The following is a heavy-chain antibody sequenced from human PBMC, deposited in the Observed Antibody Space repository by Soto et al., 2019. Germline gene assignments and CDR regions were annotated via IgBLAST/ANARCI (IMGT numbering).Heavy chain of an antibody. CDR1: GYTFTNYA. J-gene: IGHJ4*02. CDR2: INAGDGST. D-gene: IGHD2-15*01. V-gene: IGHV1-3*03. CDR3: ARDCTGGSCYSHFDL. Sequence: GASVKVSCKASGYTFTNYAIHWVRQAPGQRPEWLGWINAGDGSTRYSEDFQGRVTITRDTSANTAYMELSSLRSEDTALYYCARDCTGGSCYSHFDLWGQGALVTVSS.